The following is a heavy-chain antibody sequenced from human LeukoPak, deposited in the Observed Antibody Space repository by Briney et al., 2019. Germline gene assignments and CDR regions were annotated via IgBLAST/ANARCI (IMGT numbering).Heavy chain of an antibody. D-gene: IGHD6-25*01. J-gene: IGHJ1*01. CDR1: GFTFSSYG. CDR2: ISGSGGST. V-gene: IGHV3-23*01. CDR3: AKDRTHSGMNLAL. Sequence: WGSLTCTGSGSGFTFSSYGWSRVRQAPGKGLEWVSGISGSGGSTFYADSVKGRFTISRDNSKNTLDLQMNSLRAEDTAVYYCAKDRTHSGMNLALGGQGTLVTVAS.